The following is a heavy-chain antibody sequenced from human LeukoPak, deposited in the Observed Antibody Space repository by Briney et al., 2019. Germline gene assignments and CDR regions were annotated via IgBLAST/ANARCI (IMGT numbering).Heavy chain of an antibody. J-gene: IGHJ4*02. CDR1: RGSIGTYY. D-gene: IGHD3-10*01. CDR2: IYTSGST. CDR3: ARDSGRRGYPEYSFDY. Sequence: PSETLSLTYTVSRGSIGTYYWSWIRQPAGKGLDWIGRIYTSGSTKKNPSLSSRVTISIDASKNQFSLRLSSLTAADTAIYYCARDSGRRGYPEYSFDYWGQGTPVIVSS. V-gene: IGHV4-4*07.